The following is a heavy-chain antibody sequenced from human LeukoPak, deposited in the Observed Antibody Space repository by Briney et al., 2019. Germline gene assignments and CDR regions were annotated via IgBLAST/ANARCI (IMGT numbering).Heavy chain of an antibody. CDR3: TRTMVRGGYFDY. CDR1: GFTFNRYG. Sequence: GGSLRLSCAASGFTFNRYGMSWVRQAPGKGLEWVSAISGSGGTTYYVDSVKGRFTISRDNSKNTLYLQMNSLKTEDTAVYYCTRTMVRGGYFDYWGQGTLVTVSS. J-gene: IGHJ4*02. D-gene: IGHD3-10*01. CDR2: ISGSGGTT. V-gene: IGHV3-23*01.